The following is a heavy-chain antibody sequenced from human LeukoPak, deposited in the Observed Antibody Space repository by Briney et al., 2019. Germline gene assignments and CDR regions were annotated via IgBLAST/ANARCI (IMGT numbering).Heavy chain of an antibody. CDR1: GYTLTELS. Sequence: ASVKVSCKVSGYTLTELSMHWVRQAPGKGLEWMGGFDLEDGHTIYAQKFQGRVTMTEDTSTDTAYMELSGLTSEDTAVYYCATDSEWFLSWGQGTLVTVSS. V-gene: IGHV1-24*01. CDR2: FDLEDGHT. CDR3: ATDSEWFLS. J-gene: IGHJ5*01. D-gene: IGHD3-10*01.